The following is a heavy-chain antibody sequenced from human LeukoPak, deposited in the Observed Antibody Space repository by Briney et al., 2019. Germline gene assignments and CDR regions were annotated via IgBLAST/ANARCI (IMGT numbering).Heavy chain of an antibody. CDR2: ISDGGNT. D-gene: IGHD3-10*01. V-gene: IGHV3-66*01. CDR1: GFTFSSYV. CDR3: ARDASVFGFGAYYYYGMDV. J-gene: IGHJ6*02. Sequence: PGGSLRLSCAASGFTFSSYVMSWVRQAPGKGLEWVSIISDGGNTYYADSVKGRFTISRDNSKNTLYLQMNSLRAEDTAVYYCARDASVFGFGAYYYYGMDVWGQGTTVTVSS.